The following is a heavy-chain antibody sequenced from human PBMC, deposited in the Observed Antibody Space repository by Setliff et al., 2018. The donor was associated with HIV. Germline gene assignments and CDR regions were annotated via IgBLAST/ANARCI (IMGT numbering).Heavy chain of an antibody. CDR1: GGSFSGYC. J-gene: IGHJ3*02. Sequence: PSETLSLTCAVYGGSFSGYCWSWIRQPPGKGLEWIGEINHSGSTNYNPSLKSRVTISVDTSKNQFSLKLSSVTAADTAVYYCARVVVSGYDDAFDIWGQGTMVTVSS. D-gene: IGHD1-1*01. V-gene: IGHV4-34*01. CDR2: INHSGST. CDR3: ARVVVSGYDDAFDI.